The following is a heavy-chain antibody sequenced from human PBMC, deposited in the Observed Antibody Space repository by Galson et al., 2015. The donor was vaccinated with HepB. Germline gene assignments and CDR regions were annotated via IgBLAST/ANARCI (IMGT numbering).Heavy chain of an antibody. CDR2: ISYDGSNK. Sequence: SLRLSCAASGFTFSSYAMHWVRQAPGKGLEWVAVISYDGSNKYYADSVKGRFTISRDNSKNTLYLQMNSLRAEDTAVYYCARDMVRGRYYYSGMDVWGQGTTVTVSS. V-gene: IGHV3-30-3*01. CDR1: GFTFSSYA. J-gene: IGHJ6*02. CDR3: ARDMVRGRYYYSGMDV. D-gene: IGHD3-10*01.